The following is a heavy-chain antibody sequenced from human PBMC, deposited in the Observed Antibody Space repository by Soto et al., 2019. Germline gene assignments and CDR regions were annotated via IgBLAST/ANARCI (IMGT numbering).Heavy chain of an antibody. V-gene: IGHV3-7*01. Sequence: GGSLRLSCEASGFTFHSYWMWWVRQAPGKGLQWLANINEDGSEKYYLDSVRGRFTISRGNARNSLYLQMNSLRVEDTAVYYCASTRAWWGKGFLVTVSS. CDR3: ASTRAW. CDR2: INEDGSEK. D-gene: IGHD2-2*01. CDR1: GFTFHSYW. J-gene: IGHJ4*02.